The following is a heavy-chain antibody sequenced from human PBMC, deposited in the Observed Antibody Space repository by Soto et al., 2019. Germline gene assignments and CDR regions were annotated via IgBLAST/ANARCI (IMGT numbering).Heavy chain of an antibody. Sequence: PGGSLRLSCAASGFSFNNYDMHWVRQATGKGLEWVSGIGTAGDTYYPDSVKGRFTISRENAKNSLYLQMNSLRAGDTAVYYCARVGPNWDYYFYGMDGRAQRTTDTVSS. CDR3: ARVGPNWDYYFYGMDG. CDR2: IGTAGDT. D-gene: IGHD1-26*01. J-gene: IGHJ6*02. V-gene: IGHV3-13*04. CDR1: GFSFNNYD.